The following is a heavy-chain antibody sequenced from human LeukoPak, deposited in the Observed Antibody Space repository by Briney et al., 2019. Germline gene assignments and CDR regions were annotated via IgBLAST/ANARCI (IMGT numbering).Heavy chain of an antibody. Sequence: SETLSLTCTVSGGSISSYYWSWIRQPPGKGLEWIGYIYYSGSTNCNPSLKSRVTISVDTSKNQFSLKLSSVTAADTAVYYCAREGGYGDYVDWGQGTLVTVSS. V-gene: IGHV4-59*01. CDR3: AREGGYGDYVD. J-gene: IGHJ4*02. CDR2: IYYSGST. D-gene: IGHD4-17*01. CDR1: GGSISSYY.